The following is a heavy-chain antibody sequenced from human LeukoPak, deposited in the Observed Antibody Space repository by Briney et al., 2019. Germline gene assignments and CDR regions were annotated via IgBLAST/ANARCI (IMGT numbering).Heavy chain of an antibody. CDR3: AKIGPGVLSYYFDY. J-gene: IGHJ4*02. Sequence: PGGSLRLSCAASGFTFSSYEMNWVRQAPGKGLEWVSYISSSGSTIYYADSVKGRFTISRDNAKNSLYLQMNSLRAVDTAVYYCAKIGPGVLSYYFDYWGQGTLVTVSS. V-gene: IGHV3-48*03. D-gene: IGHD3-16*02. CDR1: GFTFSSYE. CDR2: ISSSGSTI.